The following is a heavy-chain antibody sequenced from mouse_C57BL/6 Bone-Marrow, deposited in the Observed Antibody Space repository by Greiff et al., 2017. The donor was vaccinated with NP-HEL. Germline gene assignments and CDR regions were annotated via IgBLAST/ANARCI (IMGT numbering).Heavy chain of an antibody. CDR2: INYDGSST. CDR1: GFTFSDYY. Sequence: EVQRVESEGGLVQPGSSMKLSCTASGFTFSDYYMAWVRQVPEKGLEWVANINYDGSSTYYLDSLKSRFIISRDNAKNILYLQMSSLKSEDTATYYCARGGYHYYYAMDYWGQGTSVTVSS. J-gene: IGHJ4*01. V-gene: IGHV5-16*01. D-gene: IGHD2-2*01. CDR3: ARGGYHYYYAMDY.